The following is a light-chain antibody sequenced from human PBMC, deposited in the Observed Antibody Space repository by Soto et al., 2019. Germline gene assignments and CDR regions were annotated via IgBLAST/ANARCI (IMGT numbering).Light chain of an antibody. V-gene: IGKV1-39*01. J-gene: IGKJ4*01. CDR2: AAS. CDR1: QSISSY. CDR3: QQSYTAPLT. Sequence: DIQITQSPSTLSASVGDRVTITCRASQSISSYLNWYQQKPGKAQNLLIYAASTLNSGVASRFSGSGSGTDFTLTIRSLQPEDFGTYYCQQSYTAPLTFGGGTKVDI.